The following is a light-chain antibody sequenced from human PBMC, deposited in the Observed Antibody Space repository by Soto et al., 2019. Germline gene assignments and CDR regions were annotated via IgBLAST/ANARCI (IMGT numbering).Light chain of an antibody. CDR2: AAS. V-gene: IGKV1-39*01. CDR3: QQSYSTPLT. Sequence: DIQMTQSPSSLSASVGDRVTITCRASQSISNYLNWYQQKPGKAPNLLIYAASSLQSGVPSRFSGSGSGTDFILTISSLQPEDFATYYCQQSYSTPLTFGGGTKVDIK. CDR1: QSISNY. J-gene: IGKJ4*01.